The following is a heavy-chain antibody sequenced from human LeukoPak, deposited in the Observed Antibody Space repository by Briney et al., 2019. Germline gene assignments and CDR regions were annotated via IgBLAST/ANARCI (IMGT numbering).Heavy chain of an antibody. CDR2: IYTSGST. V-gene: IGHV4-4*07. Sequence: SETLSLTCAVYGGSFSSYYWSWIRQPAGKGLEWIERIYTSGSTNYNPSLKSRVTMSVDTSKNQFSLKLSSVTAADTAVYYCARDNPVGYGDYERYFDYWGQGTLVTVSS. CDR1: GGSFSSYY. CDR3: ARDNPVGYGDYERYFDY. D-gene: IGHD4-17*01. J-gene: IGHJ4*02.